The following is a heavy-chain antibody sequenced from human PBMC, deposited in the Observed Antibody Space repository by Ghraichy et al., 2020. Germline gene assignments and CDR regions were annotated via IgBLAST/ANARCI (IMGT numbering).Heavy chain of an antibody. V-gene: IGHV3-53*01. Sequence: GGSLRLSCAASGFTVSSNYMSWVRQAPGKGLEWVSVIYSGGSTYYADSVKGRFTISRDNSKNTLYLQMNSLRAEDTAVYYCAREWSSSSHAFDIWGQGTMVTVSS. CDR1: GFTVSSNY. CDR3: AREWSSSSHAFDI. J-gene: IGHJ3*02. D-gene: IGHD6-6*01. CDR2: IYSGGST.